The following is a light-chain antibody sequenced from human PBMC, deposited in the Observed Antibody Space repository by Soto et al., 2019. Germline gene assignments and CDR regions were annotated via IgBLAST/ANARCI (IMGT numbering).Light chain of an antibody. V-gene: IGKV3D-15*01. CDR1: QSVSSN. J-gene: IGKJ1*01. Sequence: EIVITQSPDTLSVSQGERATLSCRASQSVSSNLAWYQQKPGQAPRLLIYGASTRATGITARFGGSGSGTEFTLTISSLQSEDFAVYDCQQYNNWPTFGQGTKVDIK. CDR2: GAS. CDR3: QQYNNWPT.